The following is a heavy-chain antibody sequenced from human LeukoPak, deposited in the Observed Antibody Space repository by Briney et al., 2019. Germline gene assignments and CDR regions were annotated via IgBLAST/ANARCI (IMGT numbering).Heavy chain of an antibody. D-gene: IGHD3-9*01. Sequence: SETLSLTCAVYDGSFSGYSWSWIRQPPGKGLEWIGEINHSGSTNFNPSLKSRVTISIDTSKTQFSLNLSSVTAADTAVYYCARIVRDYDILTGYRNYYYMDVWGKGTTVTISS. CDR1: DGSFSGYS. CDR3: ARIVRDYDILTGYRNYYYMDV. V-gene: IGHV4-34*01. J-gene: IGHJ6*03. CDR2: INHSGST.